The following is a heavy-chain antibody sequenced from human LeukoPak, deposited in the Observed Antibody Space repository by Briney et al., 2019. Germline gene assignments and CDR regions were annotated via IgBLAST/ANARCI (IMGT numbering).Heavy chain of an antibody. CDR3: ASLYYYDSSGLKI. V-gene: IGHV4-34*01. J-gene: IGHJ4*02. CDR1: EFSFSSHS. Sequence: GSLRLSCAASEFSFSSHSMNGVRQPPGKGLEWIGEINHSGSTNYNPSLKSRVTISVDTSKNQFSLKLSSVPAAVSAVYYCASLYYYDSSGLKIWGQGTLVTVSS. D-gene: IGHD3-22*01. CDR2: INHSGST.